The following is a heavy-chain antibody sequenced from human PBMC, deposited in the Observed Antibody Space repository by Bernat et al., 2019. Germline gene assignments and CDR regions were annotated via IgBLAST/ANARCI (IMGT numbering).Heavy chain of an antibody. J-gene: IGHJ1*01. CDR3: AKDSGGPIAAAADAEYFQH. Sequence: EVQLLESGGGLVQPGGSLRLSCAASGFTFSSYAMSWVRQAPGKGLEWVSAISGSGGSTYYADSVKGRFTISRDNSKNTLYLQMNSLRAEDTAVYYCAKDSGGPIAAAADAEYFQHWGQGTLVTVSS. CDR1: GFTFSSYA. D-gene: IGHD6-13*01. V-gene: IGHV3-23*01. CDR2: ISGSGGST.